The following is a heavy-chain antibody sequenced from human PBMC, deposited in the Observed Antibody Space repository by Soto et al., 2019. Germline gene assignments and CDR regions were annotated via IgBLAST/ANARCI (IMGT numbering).Heavy chain of an antibody. CDR2: INPKSGGT. Sequence: ASVKVSCKASGYSFTDYHIHWVRPAPGHGLEWLGRINPKSGGTSTAQKLQGWVTMTTDTSISTASMELTRLTSDDTAIYYCASPYGSGSYYSPEYYYYRMDVWGRGTTVTVSS. D-gene: IGHD3-10*01. J-gene: IGHJ6*02. CDR1: GYSFTDYH. V-gene: IGHV1-2*04. CDR3: ASPYGSGSYYSPEYYYYRMDV.